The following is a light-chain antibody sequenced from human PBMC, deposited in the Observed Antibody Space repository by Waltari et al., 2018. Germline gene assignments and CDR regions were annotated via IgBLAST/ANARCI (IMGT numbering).Light chain of an antibody. Sequence: QSALTQPRSVSGSPGQSVTISCTGTSSDVGGYHYLSWYQQHPGKAPKPMIYDVSKRPSGVPDRFSGSKSGNTASLTISGLQAEDEAEYYCCSYAGGSYVFGTGTKVTVL. CDR1: SSDVGGYHY. J-gene: IGLJ1*01. CDR2: DVS. V-gene: IGLV2-11*01. CDR3: CSYAGGSYV.